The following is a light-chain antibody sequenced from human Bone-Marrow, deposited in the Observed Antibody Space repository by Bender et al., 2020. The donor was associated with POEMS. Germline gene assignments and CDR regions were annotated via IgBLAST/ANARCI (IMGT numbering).Light chain of an antibody. V-gene: IGLV1-51*01. CDR3: GTWDSSLSAVV. Sequence: QSALTQPRSVSGSPGQSVTISCTGSSSDVGGYNYVSWYQQLPGAAPTLLICANNERPSGIPDRFSGFTSGTSATLGITGLQTGDEANYYCGTWDSSLSAVVFSGGTKLTVL. CDR1: SSDVGGYNY. CDR2: ANN. J-gene: IGLJ2*01.